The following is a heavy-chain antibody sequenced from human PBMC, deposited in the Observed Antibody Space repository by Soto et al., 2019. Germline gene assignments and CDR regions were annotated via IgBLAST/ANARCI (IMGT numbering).Heavy chain of an antibody. Sequence: QVQLVQSGAEVKRPGSSVKVSCESSGDTFNSYVISWVRQAPGQGLEWMGGIIPIIGVTHYAQKFQGRVTSSAVSCTGTAYMEITNLGFVDTALYYCAREPRGAKGADHCGQGTLVTVSS. J-gene: IGHJ4*02. CDR2: IIPIIGVT. D-gene: IGHD3-10*01. CDR1: GDTFNSYV. V-gene: IGHV1-69*17. CDR3: AREPRGAKGADH.